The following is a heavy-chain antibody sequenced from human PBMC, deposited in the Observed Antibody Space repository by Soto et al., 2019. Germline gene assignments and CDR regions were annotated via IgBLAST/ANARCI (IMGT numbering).Heavy chain of an antibody. V-gene: IGHV3-30*18. CDR3: AKCMGRDNSGYYYSFDD. J-gene: IGHJ4*02. D-gene: IGHD3-22*01. CDR2: ISYDGSNK. CDR1: GITFSSYG. Sequence: QVQLVESGGGVVQPGRTLRLSCAASGITFSSYGMHWVRQAPGKGLEWVAVISYDGSNKYYADSVKGRFTISRDNSKNTLYLRMNSLRAEDTAVYYCAKCMGRDNSGYYYSFDDWGQGTLVTVSS.